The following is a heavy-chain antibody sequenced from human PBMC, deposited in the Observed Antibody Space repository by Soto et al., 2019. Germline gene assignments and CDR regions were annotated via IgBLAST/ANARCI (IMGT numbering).Heavy chain of an antibody. CDR3: ARDRDYDSSGYYAFDI. Sequence: PGGALRLSCAASGFTFSSYSMNWVRQAPGKGLEWVSSISSSSSYIYYADSVKGRFTISRDNAKNSLYLQMNSLRAEDTAVYYCARDRDYDSSGYYAFDIWGQGTMVTVSS. CDR1: GFTFSSYS. J-gene: IGHJ3*02. D-gene: IGHD3-22*01. CDR2: ISSSSSYI. V-gene: IGHV3-21*01.